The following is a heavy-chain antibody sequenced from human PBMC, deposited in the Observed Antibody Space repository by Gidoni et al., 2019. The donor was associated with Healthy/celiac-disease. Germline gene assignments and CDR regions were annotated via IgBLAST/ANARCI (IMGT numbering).Heavy chain of an antibody. CDR2: ISDGGSNK. V-gene: IGHV3-30*03. J-gene: IGHJ3*02. CDR1: ECTFSSCG. D-gene: IGHD3-10*01. Sequence: QLQLVETWGSVVQPGRSRRLPRAASECTFSSCGMHWVRQDPGKGLEWVAVISDGGSNKYYADSKRSRFTISRDNSKNTLHLQISSLRAEDTAVYYCAIDLLWFGELFSAFDIWGQGTMVTVSS. CDR3: AIDLLWFGELFSAFDI.